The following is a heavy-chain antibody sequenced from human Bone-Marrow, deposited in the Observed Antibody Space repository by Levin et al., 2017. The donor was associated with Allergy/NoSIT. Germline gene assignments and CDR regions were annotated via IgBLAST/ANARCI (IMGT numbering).Heavy chain of an antibody. CDR2: IKSKTDGGTT. J-gene: IGHJ4*02. Sequence: SCAASGFTFSNAWMSWVRQAPGKGLEWVGRIKSKTDGGTTDYAAPVKGRFTISRDDSKNTLYLQMNSLKTEDTAVYYCTTDPRRYCSGGSCVNYFDYWGQGTLVTVSS. CDR1: GFTFSNAW. CDR3: TTDPRRYCSGGSCVNYFDY. V-gene: IGHV3-15*01. D-gene: IGHD2-15*01.